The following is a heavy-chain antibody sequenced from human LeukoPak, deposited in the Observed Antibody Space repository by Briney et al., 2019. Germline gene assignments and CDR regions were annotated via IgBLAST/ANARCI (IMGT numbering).Heavy chain of an antibody. D-gene: IGHD3-22*01. V-gene: IGHV4-59*01. Sequence: PSETLSLTCTVSGGSISTYYWSWSRQPPGKGLEWIGYIYHTGSTKYNPSLKSRVTMSVDTSKNQFSLKLSSVNAADTAVYYYARVIGEIRYFDYWGHGTLVTVSS. CDR1: GGSISTYY. J-gene: IGHJ4*01. CDR2: IYHTGST. CDR3: ARVIGEIRYFDY.